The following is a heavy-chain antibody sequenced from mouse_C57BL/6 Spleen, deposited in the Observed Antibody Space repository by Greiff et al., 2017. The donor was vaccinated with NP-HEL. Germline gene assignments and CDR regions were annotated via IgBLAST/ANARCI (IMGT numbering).Heavy chain of an antibody. CDR3: ARIHYYGSSYYFDY. J-gene: IGHJ2*01. D-gene: IGHD1-1*01. V-gene: IGHV1-82*01. CDR1: GYAFSSSW. Sequence: VQLQQSGPELVKPGASVKISCKASGYAFSSSWMNWVKQRPGKGLEWIGRIYPGDGDTNYNGKFKGKATLTADKSSSTAYMQLSSLTSEDSAVYFCARIHYYGSSYYFDYWGQGTTLTVSS. CDR2: IYPGDGDT.